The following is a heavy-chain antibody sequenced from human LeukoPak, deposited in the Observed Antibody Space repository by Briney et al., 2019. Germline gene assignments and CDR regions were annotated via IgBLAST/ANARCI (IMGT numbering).Heavy chain of an antibody. CDR2: IKQDGSEK. V-gene: IGHV3-7*01. CDR3: ARVRGSSSWYNTNNFDY. J-gene: IGHJ4*02. D-gene: IGHD6-13*01. Sequence: PGGSLRLSCAASGFTFSSYWMSWVRQAPGKGLEWVANIKQDGSEKYYVDSVKGRFTISRDNAKNSLYLQMNSLRAEDTAVYYCARVRGSSSWYNTNNFDYWGQGTLVTVSS. CDR1: GFTFSSYW.